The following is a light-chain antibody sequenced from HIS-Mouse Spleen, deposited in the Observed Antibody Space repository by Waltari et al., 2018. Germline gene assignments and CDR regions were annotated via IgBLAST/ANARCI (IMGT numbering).Light chain of an antibody. CDR2: DND. CDR3: GTWDSSLSYYV. V-gene: IGLV1-51*01. CDR1: SLNLGNNY. J-gene: IGLJ1*01. Sequence: QSVLTQPPSVSAAPGQKVTISCSGSSLNLGNNYLSLDPHPPGTAPKLLIYDNDKRPSGIPDRFSGSKSGTSATLGITGLQTGDEADYYCGTWDSSLSYYVFGTGTKVTVL.